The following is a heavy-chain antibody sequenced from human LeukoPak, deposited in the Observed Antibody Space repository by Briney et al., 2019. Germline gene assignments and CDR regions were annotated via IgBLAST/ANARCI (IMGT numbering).Heavy chain of an antibody. D-gene: IGHD1-1*01. CDR1: GGSISSGGYY. Sequence: SETLSLTCTVSGGSISSGGYYWSWIRQHPGKGLEWIGSIYYSGSTNYNPSLQGRVTISLDTSRNQFSLKLSSVTAADTAVYYCASGDNDLLFDYWGQGTLVTVSS. CDR2: IYYSGST. CDR3: ASGDNDLLFDY. V-gene: IGHV4-31*03. J-gene: IGHJ4*02.